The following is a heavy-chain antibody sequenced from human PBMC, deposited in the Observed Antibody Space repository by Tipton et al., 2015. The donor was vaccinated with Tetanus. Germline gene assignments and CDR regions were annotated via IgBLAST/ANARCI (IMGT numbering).Heavy chain of an antibody. D-gene: IGHD3-3*01. J-gene: IGHJ6*02. CDR3: ARVSGWLLWGYYYYGMYV. CDR1: GYTFTSYG. CDR2: ISAYNGNT. Sequence: QLVQSGAEAKKPGASVKVSCKASGYTFTSYGISWVRQAPGQGLEWMGWISAYNGNTNYAQKLQGRVTMTTDTSTSTAYMELRSLRSYDTAVYYCARVSGWLLWGYYYYGMYVWGQATTVTVSS. V-gene: IGHV1-18*01.